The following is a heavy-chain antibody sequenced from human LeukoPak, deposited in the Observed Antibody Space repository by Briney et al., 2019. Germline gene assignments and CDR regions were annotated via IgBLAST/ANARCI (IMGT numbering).Heavy chain of an antibody. CDR1: GSSLTTSGMS. CDR2: IDSDDDE. J-gene: IGHJ4*02. V-gene: IGHV2-70*11. D-gene: IGHD5-24*01. CDR3: ARTVEMATIYFDY. Sequence: SGPALVKPTQTLTLTCTFSGSSLTTSGMSVSWIRQPPGKALEWLARIDSDDDEYYNTSLKTRLAISKDTFKNQVVLTMTNMDPVDTATYYCARTVEMATIYFDYWGQGTLVTVSS.